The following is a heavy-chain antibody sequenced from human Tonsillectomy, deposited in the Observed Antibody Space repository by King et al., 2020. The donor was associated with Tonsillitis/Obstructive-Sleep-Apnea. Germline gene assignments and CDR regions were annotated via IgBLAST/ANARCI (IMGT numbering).Heavy chain of an antibody. J-gene: IGHJ6*03. CDR3: ARDTSWDYYYMDV. D-gene: IGHD3-16*01. Sequence: VQLVESGGGVVQPGRSLRLSCAASGFTFSNYAMHWVRQAPGKELEWVAVISYDGSNKYYADSVKGRFTISRDNSKNTLYLQMNTLRAEDTAVYHCARDTSWDYYYMDVWGKGTAITVSS. CDR1: GFTFSNYA. V-gene: IGHV3-30*04. CDR2: ISYDGSNK.